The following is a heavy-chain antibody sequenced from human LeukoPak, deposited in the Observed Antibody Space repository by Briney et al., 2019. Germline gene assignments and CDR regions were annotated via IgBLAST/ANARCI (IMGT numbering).Heavy chain of an antibody. CDR2: IYPGDSDT. J-gene: IGHJ4*02. Sequence: GESLKISCKGSGYNFSGYWIGWVRQMPGQGLEWMGIIYPGDSDTRYSASFQGQVTISADKSASTASLQWSSRQPSATAMYYCARLGACGAGFCYSGDMWGQGTLVTASS. D-gene: IGHD2-15*01. V-gene: IGHV5-51*01. CDR1: GYNFSGYW. CDR3: ARLGACGAGFCYSGDM.